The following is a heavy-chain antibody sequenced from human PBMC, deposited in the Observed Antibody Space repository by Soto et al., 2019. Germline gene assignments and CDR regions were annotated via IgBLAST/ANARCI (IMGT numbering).Heavy chain of an antibody. CDR3: ARANSCGSGSYYKLPDY. CDR1: GYTFTSHG. D-gene: IGHD3-10*01. J-gene: IGHJ4*02. V-gene: IGHV1-18*01. CDR2: ISAYNGNN. Sequence: QVQLVQSGAEVKKPGASVKVSCKASGYTFTSHGISWVRQAPGQGLEWMGWISAYNGNNNYAQKLQGRVTRTTDTSTSTAYMEQRSLRSDDTAVDYCARANSCGSGSYYKLPDYWGQGTLVTVSS.